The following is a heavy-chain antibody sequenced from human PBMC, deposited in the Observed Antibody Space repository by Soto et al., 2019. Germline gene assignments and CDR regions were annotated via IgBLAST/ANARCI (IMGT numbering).Heavy chain of an antibody. J-gene: IGHJ4*02. CDR2: IGASGDAT. CDR1: GFSFSTHT. CDR3: AILRGLRKF. D-gene: IGHD4-17*01. V-gene: IGHV3-23*01. Sequence: EVPLLESGGGLVQPGGSLRLSCAASGFSFSTHTLSWVRQAPGKGLVWLSSIGASGDATYYADSVKGRFTISRDNSEDTVSLQKNSPSVDDTAVYYCAILRGLRKFWGQGTLVTVSS.